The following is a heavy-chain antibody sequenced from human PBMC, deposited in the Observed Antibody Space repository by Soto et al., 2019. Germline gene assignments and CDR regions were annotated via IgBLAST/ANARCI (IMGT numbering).Heavy chain of an antibody. CDR2: VDYLGST. J-gene: IGHJ5*02. D-gene: IGHD3-16*01. CDR1: GGFIDSFY. Sequence: QVQLQESGPGLVKPSATLSLTCNVSGGFIDSFYWSWIRQPPGKGLEWIGYVDYLGSTKYNPSLESRLTISVDTSKNQFSLRLNSVTAADTATYYCARAFGSRNWFDPCGQGTLVTVSA. CDR3: ARAFGSRNWFDP. V-gene: IGHV4-59*01.